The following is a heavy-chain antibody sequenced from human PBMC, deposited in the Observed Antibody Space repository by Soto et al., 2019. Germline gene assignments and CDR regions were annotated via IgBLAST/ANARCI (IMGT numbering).Heavy chain of an antibody. CDR2: VSPGGAVS. V-gene: IGHV3-23*01. CDR1: GFTFSSFV. Sequence: GGSLRLSGAASGFTFSSFVMNWVRQAPGKGLEWVSTVSPGGAVSPYTDSVTGRLTISRDNSRRPLHLQMRSLRAEDAAVYFCVRRAISATTIWGAFDVWGQGTVVTDSS. CDR3: VRRAISATTIWGAFDV. J-gene: IGHJ3*01. D-gene: IGHD1-26*01.